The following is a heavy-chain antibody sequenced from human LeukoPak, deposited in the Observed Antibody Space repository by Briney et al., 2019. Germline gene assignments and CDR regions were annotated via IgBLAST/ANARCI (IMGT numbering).Heavy chain of an antibody. CDR3: AAGYSSGWRPLNY. J-gene: IGHJ4*02. CDR1: GFTFSSYG. D-gene: IGHD6-19*01. CDR2: ISYDGSNK. V-gene: IGHV3-30*03. Sequence: PGRSLRLSCAASGFTFSSYGMHWVRQAPGKGLEWVAVISYDGSNKYYADSVKGRFTISRDNFKNTLYLQMNSLRAEDTAVYYCAAGYSSGWRPLNYWGQGTLVTVSS.